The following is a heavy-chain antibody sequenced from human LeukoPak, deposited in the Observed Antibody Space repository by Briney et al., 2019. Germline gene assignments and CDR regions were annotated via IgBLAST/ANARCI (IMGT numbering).Heavy chain of an antibody. D-gene: IGHD3-10*01. V-gene: IGHV4-34*01. CDR3: ARSSFTMPGWFDP. CDR1: GGSFSGYY. CDR2: INHSGST. J-gene: IGHJ5*02. Sequence: PSETLSLTCAVYGGSFSGYYWSWIRQPPGKGLEWIGEINHSGSTNYNPSLKSRVTISVDTSKNQFSLELSSVTAADTAVYYCARSSFTMPGWFDPWGQGTLVTVSS.